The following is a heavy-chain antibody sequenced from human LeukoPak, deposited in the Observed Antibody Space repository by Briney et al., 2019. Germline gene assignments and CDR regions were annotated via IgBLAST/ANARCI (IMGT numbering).Heavy chain of an antibody. CDR1: GFTFSSYG. CDR3: AKRGDQYYFDS. V-gene: IGHV3-23*01. J-gene: IGHJ4*02. CDR2: IGAGGTT. Sequence: GGSLRLSCAASGFTFSSYGMRWVRQAPGKGLEWVSAIGAGGTTYYADSVKGRLTISRDNSKNTLYLQMSSLRAEDTAVYYCAKRGDQYYFDSWGQGTLVTVSS. D-gene: IGHD4-17*01.